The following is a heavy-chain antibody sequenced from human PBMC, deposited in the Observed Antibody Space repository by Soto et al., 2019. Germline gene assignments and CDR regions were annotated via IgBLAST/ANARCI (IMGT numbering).Heavy chain of an antibody. J-gene: IGHJ4*02. Sequence: QVQLVESGGGVVQPGRSLRLSCAASGFTFSSYGMHWVRQAPGKGLEWVAVIWYDGSNKYYADSVKGRFTISRDNSKNTLYLQMNSLRAEDTAVYYCARDGVWERPRTGLLDYWGQGTLVTVSS. CDR3: ARDGVWERPRTGLLDY. D-gene: IGHD1-1*01. V-gene: IGHV3-33*01. CDR2: IWYDGSNK. CDR1: GFTFSSYG.